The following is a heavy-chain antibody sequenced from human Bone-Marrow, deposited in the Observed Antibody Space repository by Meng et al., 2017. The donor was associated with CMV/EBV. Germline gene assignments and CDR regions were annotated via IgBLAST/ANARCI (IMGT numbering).Heavy chain of an antibody. J-gene: IGHJ5*02. CDR3: ARGGWFDP. CDR1: GGSISSSSYY. CDR2: IYYSGST. Sequence: QRQLQEAGPGLVKPSETLSPTCTFSGGSISSSSYYWGWIRQPPGKGLEWIGSIYYSGSTYYNPSLKSRVTISVDTSKNQFSLKLSSVTAADTAVYYCARGGWFDPWGQGTLVTVSS. V-gene: IGHV4-39*07.